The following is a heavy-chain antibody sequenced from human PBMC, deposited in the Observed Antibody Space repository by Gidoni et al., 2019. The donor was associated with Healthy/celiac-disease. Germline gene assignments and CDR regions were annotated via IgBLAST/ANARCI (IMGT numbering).Heavy chain of an antibody. Sequence: QVQLVESGGGVVQPGRSLRPSCAASGFTFSSYGMHWVRQAPGKGLEWVAVIWYDGSNKYYADSVKGRFTISRDNSKNTLYLQMNSLRAEDTAVYYCARAGLYYGSGSIDYWGQGTLVTVSS. CDR2: IWYDGSNK. D-gene: IGHD3-10*01. CDR3: ARAGLYYGSGSIDY. CDR1: GFTFSSYG. V-gene: IGHV3-33*01. J-gene: IGHJ4*02.